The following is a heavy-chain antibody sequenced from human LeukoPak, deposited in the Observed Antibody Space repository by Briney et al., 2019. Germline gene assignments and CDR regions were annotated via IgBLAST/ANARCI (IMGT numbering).Heavy chain of an antibody. D-gene: IGHD6-13*01. V-gene: IGHV3-21*01. CDR1: GFTFSSYS. CDR3: AGDGPRGYSNSSVY. CDR2: ISSSSSYI. Sequence: GGSLRLSCAASGFTFSSYSMNWVRQAPGKALEWVSSISSSSSYIYYADSVKGRFTISRDNAKNSLYLQMNSLRAEDTAVYYCAGDGPRGYSNSSVYWGQGTLVTVSS. J-gene: IGHJ4*02.